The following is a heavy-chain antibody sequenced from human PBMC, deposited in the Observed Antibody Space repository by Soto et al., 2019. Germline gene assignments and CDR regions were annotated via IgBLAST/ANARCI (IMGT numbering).Heavy chain of an antibody. Sequence: QVQLQESGPGLVKPSQTLSLTCTVSGGSISSGDYYWSWIRQPPGNGLEWIGYIYYSGSTYYNPSLKSRVTISVDTSKNQFSLKLSSVTAADTAVYYCARTVVPAAIVEWFDPWGQGTLVTVSS. CDR2: IYYSGST. CDR1: GGSISSGDYY. V-gene: IGHV4-30-4*01. CDR3: ARTVVPAAIVEWFDP. J-gene: IGHJ5*02. D-gene: IGHD2-2*01.